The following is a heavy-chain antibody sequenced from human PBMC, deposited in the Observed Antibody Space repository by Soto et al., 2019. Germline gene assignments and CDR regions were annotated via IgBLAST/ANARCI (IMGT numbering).Heavy chain of an antibody. CDR2: IFHSGNA. CDR3: ARAHAPTLPFDY. CDR1: GGSIRNVY. V-gene: IGHV4-59*01. J-gene: IGHJ4*01. Sequence: PSETLSLTCTVSGGSIRNVYWSWIRQPPGKGLEWIGFIFHSGNAKHNPSLKSRVTISVDTSKNQFSLSLDSVTAADTAVYFCARAHAPTLPFDYWGQGTLVTLSS. D-gene: IGHD2-15*01.